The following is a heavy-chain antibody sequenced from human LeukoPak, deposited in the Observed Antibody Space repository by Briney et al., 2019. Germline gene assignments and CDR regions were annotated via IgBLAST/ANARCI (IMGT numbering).Heavy chain of an antibody. CDR1: GYSFSNYW. D-gene: IGHD6-6*01. Sequence: GESLKISCKASGYSFSNYWIGWVRKMPGKGLEYMAIIYPCDSDATYSPSFQGQVTISADQSISTSNLQWSGLKASDSAVYYCGRQSSGAFDMSGEATMVTVSS. J-gene: IGHJ3*02. CDR3: GRQSSGAFDM. V-gene: IGHV5-51*01. CDR2: IYPCDSDA.